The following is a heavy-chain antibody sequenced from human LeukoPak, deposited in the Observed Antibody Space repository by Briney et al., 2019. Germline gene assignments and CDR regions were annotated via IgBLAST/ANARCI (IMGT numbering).Heavy chain of an antibody. J-gene: IGHJ1*01. CDR3: ASNYGGNSSYFQH. V-gene: IGHV4-34*01. D-gene: IGHD4-23*01. CDR1: GRPFPGYY. CDR2: INHSGST. Sequence: SETLSLPCAVYGRPFPGYYWSGIRQPPGKGREWIGEINHSGSTNYNPSLKSRVTISVDTSKNQFSLKLSSVTAADTAVYYCASNYGGNSSYFQHWGQGTLVTVSS.